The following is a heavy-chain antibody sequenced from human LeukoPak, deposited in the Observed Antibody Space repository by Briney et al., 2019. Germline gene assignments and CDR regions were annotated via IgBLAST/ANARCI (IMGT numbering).Heavy chain of an antibody. CDR2: INPSGGST. CDR1: GSTFTSYY. Sequence: ASVKVSCTASGSTFTSYYMHWVRQAPGQGLEWMGIINPSGGSTSYAQKFQGRVTMTRDTSTSTVYMELSSLRSEDTAGYYCARSEVRRRVLPTSGGWRQGTLDSVSS. V-gene: IGHV1-46*01. J-gene: IGHJ4*02. CDR3: ARSEVRRRVLPTSGG. D-gene: IGHD3-10*01.